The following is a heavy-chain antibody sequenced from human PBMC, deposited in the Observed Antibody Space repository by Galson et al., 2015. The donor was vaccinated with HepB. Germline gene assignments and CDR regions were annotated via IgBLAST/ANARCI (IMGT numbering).Heavy chain of an antibody. V-gene: IGHV4-39*07. CDR3: ARDPRYSSSWYNWFDP. D-gene: IGHD6-13*01. J-gene: IGHJ5*02. CDR1: GGPISSSSYY. Sequence: LTCTVSGGPISSSSYYWGWIRQPPGKGLEWIGSIYYSGSTYYNPSLKSRVTISVDTSKNQFSLKLSSVTAADTAVYYCARDPRYSSSWYNWFDPWGQGTLVTVSS. CDR2: IYYSGST.